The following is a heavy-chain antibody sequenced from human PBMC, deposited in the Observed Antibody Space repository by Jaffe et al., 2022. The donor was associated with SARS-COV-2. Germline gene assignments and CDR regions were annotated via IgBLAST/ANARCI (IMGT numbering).Heavy chain of an antibody. CDR1: GYSFTNYW. CDR2: IYPGDSDT. V-gene: IGHV5-51*01. D-gene: IGHD2-15*01. J-gene: IGHJ6*02. CDR3: VRRNVVAVGNYYYYYGIDV. Sequence: EVQLVQSGAQVKKPGESLKISCKGSGYSFTNYWIGWVRQMPGKGLEWMGLIYPGDSDTRYSPSLQGQVTISVDKSISIAYLQWSSLQASDTAMYYCVRRNVVAVGNYYYYYGIDVWGQGTTVTVSS.